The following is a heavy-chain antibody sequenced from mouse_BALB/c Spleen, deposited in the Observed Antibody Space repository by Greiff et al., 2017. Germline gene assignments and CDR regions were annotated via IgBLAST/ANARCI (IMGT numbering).Heavy chain of an antibody. CDR2: ISSGGST. V-gene: IGHV5-6-5*01. J-gene: IGHJ3*01. D-gene: IGHD2-4*01. CDR1: GFTFSSYG. CDR3: AGITTRGVCAY. Sequence: DVKVEESGGDLVKPGGSLKLSCAASGFTFSSYGMSWVRQTPDKRLEWVASISSGGSTYYPDSVKGRFTISRDNARNILYLQMSSLRSEDTAMYYCAGITTRGVCAYWGQGTLVTVSA.